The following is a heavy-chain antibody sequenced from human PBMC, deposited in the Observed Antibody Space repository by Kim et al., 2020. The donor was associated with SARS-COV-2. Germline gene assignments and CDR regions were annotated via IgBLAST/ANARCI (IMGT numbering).Heavy chain of an antibody. CDR2: IYYSGST. Sequence: CTVSGGSISSYYWSWIRQPPGKGLEWIGYIYYSGSTNYNPSLKSRVTISVDTSKNQFSLKLSSVTAADTAVYYCARGPPSLNMDVWGQGTTVTV. CDR1: GGSISSYY. CDR3: ARGPPSLNMDV. J-gene: IGHJ6*02. V-gene: IGHV4-59*13.